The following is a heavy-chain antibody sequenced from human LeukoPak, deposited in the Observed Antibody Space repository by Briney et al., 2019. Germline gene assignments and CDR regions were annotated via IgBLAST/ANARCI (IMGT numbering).Heavy chain of an antibody. CDR3: ARLPFAQLLSGYFDY. J-gene: IGHJ4*02. V-gene: IGHV4-39*01. CDR1: GGSISSSSYY. Sequence: SETLSLTCTVSGGSISSSSYYWGWIRQPPGKGLEWIGSIYYSGSTYYSPSLKSRVTISVDTSKNQFSLKLSSVTAADTAVYYCARLPFAQLLSGYFDYWGQGTLVTVSS. CDR2: IYYSGST. D-gene: IGHD2-2*01.